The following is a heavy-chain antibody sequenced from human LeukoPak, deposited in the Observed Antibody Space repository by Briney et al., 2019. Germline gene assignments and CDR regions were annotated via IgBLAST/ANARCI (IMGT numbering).Heavy chain of an antibody. D-gene: IGHD3-9*01. J-gene: IGHJ1*01. CDR1: GFTFSSYW. Sequence: PLGGSLRLSCAASGFTFSSYWMHWVRQAPGKGLVWVSRINNDGSSTSYADSVKGRFTISRDNSKNTLYLQMNSLRAEDTAVYYCAKDGFYYDILTGQNKGYFQHWGQGTLVTVSS. V-gene: IGHV3-74*01. CDR2: INNDGSST. CDR3: AKDGFYYDILTGQNKGYFQH.